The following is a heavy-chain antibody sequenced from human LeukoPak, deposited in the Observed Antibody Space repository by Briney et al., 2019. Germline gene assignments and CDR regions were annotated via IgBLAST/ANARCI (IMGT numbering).Heavy chain of an antibody. V-gene: IGHV1-2*02. Sequence: GASVKVSCKASGYTFTGYYMHWVRQAPGQGLEWMGWINPNSGGTNYAQKFQGRVTMTRDTSISTAYMELSRLRYDDTAVYYCARAPLGPSSVFDYWGQGTLVTVSS. D-gene: IGHD3-16*01. CDR2: INPNSGGT. CDR3: ARAPLGPSSVFDY. J-gene: IGHJ4*02. CDR1: GYTFTGYY.